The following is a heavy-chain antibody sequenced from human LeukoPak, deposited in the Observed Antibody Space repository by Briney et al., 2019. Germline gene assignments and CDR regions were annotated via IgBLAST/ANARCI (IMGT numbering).Heavy chain of an antibody. D-gene: IGHD6-13*01. V-gene: IGHV3-43D*03. J-gene: IGHJ4*02. CDR1: GFTFDDYA. CDR2: ISWGGGST. CDR3: AKDERYSSSWYYFDY. Sequence: GGSLRLSCAASGFTFDDYAMHWVRRAPGKGLEWVSLISWGGGSTYYADSVKGRFTISRDNSKNSLYLQMNSLRAEDTALYYCAKDERYSSSWYYFDYWGQGTLVTVSS.